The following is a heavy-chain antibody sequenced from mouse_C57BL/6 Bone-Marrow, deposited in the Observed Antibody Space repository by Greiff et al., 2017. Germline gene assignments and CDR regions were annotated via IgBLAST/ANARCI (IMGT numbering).Heavy chain of an antibody. Sequence: EVQGVESGPVLVKPGASVKMSCKASGYTFTDYYMNWVKQSHGKSLEWIGVINPYNGGTSYNQKFKGKATLTVDKSSSTAYMELNSLTSEDSAVYYCARDWDEDYWGQGTTLTVSS. CDR3: ARDWDEDY. CDR1: GYTFTDYY. J-gene: IGHJ2*01. D-gene: IGHD4-1*01. V-gene: IGHV1-19*01. CDR2: INPYNGGT.